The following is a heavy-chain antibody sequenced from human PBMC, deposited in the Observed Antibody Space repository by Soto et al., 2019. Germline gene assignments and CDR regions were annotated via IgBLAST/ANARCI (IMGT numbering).Heavy chain of an antibody. Sequence: QVQLVESGGGVVQPGRSLRLSCAASGFTFSIHAMHWVRQAPGKGLEGVAVISYDGNKIVYADSVKGRFTISRDNSENTLPLQLNRLSEEDTGVYYCARRDSYGGPNHCGMDVWGQGTTVTV. CDR3: ARRDSYGGPNHCGMDV. J-gene: IGHJ6*02. CDR2: ISYDGNKI. D-gene: IGHD5-18*01. CDR1: GFTFSIHA. V-gene: IGHV3-30-3*01.